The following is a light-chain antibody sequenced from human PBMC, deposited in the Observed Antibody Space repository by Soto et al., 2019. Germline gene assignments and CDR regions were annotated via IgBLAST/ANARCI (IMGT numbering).Light chain of an antibody. V-gene: IGLV2-14*01. CDR1: SSDVGGYKY. J-gene: IGLJ3*02. CDR3: SSYTSSSTRV. CDR2: EVS. Sequence: QSALTQPASVSGSPGQSITISCSGTSSDVGGYKYVSWYQQHPGKAPKLMIYEVSYRPSGVSNRFSGSKSGNTASLTISGLQAEDEADYYCSSYTSSSTRVFGGGTKLTVL.